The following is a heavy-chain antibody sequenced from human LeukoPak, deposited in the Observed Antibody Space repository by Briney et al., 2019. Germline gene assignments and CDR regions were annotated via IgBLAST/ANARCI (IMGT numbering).Heavy chain of an antibody. CDR3: ARVSGYYYYYMDV. V-gene: IGHV1-58*02. D-gene: IGHD3-10*01. CDR1: GFTFTSSA. CDR2: IVVGSGNT. Sequence: SVKVSCKASGFTFTSSAMQWVRQARGQRLEWIGWIVVGSGNTNYAQKFQGRVTITTDESTSTAYMELSSLRSEDTAVYCCARVSGYYYYYMDVWGKGTTVTVSS. J-gene: IGHJ6*03.